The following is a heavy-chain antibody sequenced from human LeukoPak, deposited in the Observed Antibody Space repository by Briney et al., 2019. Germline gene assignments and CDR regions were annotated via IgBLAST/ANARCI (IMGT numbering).Heavy chain of an antibody. V-gene: IGHV3-11*01. CDR3: AKDPIPSIGGTFDY. D-gene: IGHD2-21*01. J-gene: IGHJ4*02. CDR2: ISSRGSTI. CDR1: GFTCSDYY. Sequence: GGSLRLSCAASGFTCSDYYMSWLRQAPGKGLEWVSYISSRGSTIYYADSVKGRFTISRDNAKNTLYLQMNSLRAEDTAVYYCAKDPIPSIGGTFDYWGQGTLVTVSS.